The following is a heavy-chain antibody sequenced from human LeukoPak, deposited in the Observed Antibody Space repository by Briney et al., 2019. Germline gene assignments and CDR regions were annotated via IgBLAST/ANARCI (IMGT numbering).Heavy chain of an antibody. CDR2: IGVSSSLV. CDR3: ARDHWSPPSY. Sequence: GGSLRLSCVASGFTSSSYSLNWVRQAPGKGLEWVSYIGVSSSLVRYANSVKGRFTISRDNAKNSLYLQMDSLRAEDTAMYYCARDHWSPPSYWGQGTLVTVSS. V-gene: IGHV3-48*01. J-gene: IGHJ4*02. D-gene: IGHD2-8*02. CDR1: GFTSSSYS.